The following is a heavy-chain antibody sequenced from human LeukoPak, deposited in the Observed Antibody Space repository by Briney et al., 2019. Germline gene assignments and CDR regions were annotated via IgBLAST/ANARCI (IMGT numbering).Heavy chain of an antibody. CDR3: ARDRSRWDLLPFDS. D-gene: IGHD1-26*01. CDR1: GGSISSRSYY. J-gene: IGHJ4*02. V-gene: IGHV4-39*07. Sequence: SETLSLTCTVSGGSISSRSYYWGWIRQPPGKGLEWTANIYYSGDTYYNPSLKSRVTISVDTSKNQFSLKLSSVAAADTAVYYCARDRSRWDLLPFDSWGQGTLVTVSS. CDR2: IYYSGDT.